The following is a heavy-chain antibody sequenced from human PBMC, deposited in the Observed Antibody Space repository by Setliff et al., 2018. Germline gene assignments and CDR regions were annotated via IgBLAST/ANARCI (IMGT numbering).Heavy chain of an antibody. V-gene: IGHV4-59*01. Sequence: ASETLSLTCTVSGGSISSYYWSWIRQPPGKGLEWIGYINYSGSTNYNPSRKSRVTISLDTSKKQFSLKLSSVTAADTAVYYCARGVAVAGTNTFDYWGQGTLVTVSS. CDR2: INYSGST. CDR1: GGSISSYY. D-gene: IGHD6-19*01. J-gene: IGHJ4*02. CDR3: ARGVAVAGTNTFDY.